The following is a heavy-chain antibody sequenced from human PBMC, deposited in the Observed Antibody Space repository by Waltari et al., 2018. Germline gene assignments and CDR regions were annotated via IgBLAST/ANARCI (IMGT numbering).Heavy chain of an antibody. CDR2: IRHTGDT. D-gene: IGHD6-19*01. Sequence: QVQLQESGPGLVKSSETLSLTGTVSGVSVSGYFWNWIRQAPGKGPEWIGYIRHTGDTKQNPSLKSRATMSVDTSRNDFSLRLSSVTAADTAVYYCALWESGWRAFRFWGQGTLGTVSS. CDR1: GVSVSGYF. J-gene: IGHJ4*03. V-gene: IGHV4-59*08. CDR3: ALWESGWRAFRF.